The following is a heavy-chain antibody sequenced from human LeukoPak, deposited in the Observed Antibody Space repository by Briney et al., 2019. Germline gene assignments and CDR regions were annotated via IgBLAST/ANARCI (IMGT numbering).Heavy chain of an antibody. CDR1: GFSSSSYA. V-gene: IGHV3-64*02. Sequence: GGSLRLSCAASGFSSSSYAMHWVRQAPGKGLEYVSAISSNGGSTYYADSVKGRFTISRDNSKNTLFLQMGSLRAEDMAVYYCARGGDFWTGNYYYGMDVWGQGTTVTVSS. CDR3: ARGGDFWTGNYYYGMDV. CDR2: ISSNGGST. D-gene: IGHD3/OR15-3a*01. J-gene: IGHJ6*02.